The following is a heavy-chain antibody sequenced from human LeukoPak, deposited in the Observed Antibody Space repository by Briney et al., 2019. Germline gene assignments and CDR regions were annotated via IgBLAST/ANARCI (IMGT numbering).Heavy chain of an antibody. CDR1: GFTFSSYS. D-gene: IGHD5-24*01. CDR2: ISSSSSYI. Sequence: KTGGSLRLSCAASGFTFSSYSMNWVRQAPGKGLEWVSSISSSSSYIYYADSVKGRFTISRDNSKNTLYLQMNSLRAEDTAVYYCAAESRWLLVDYWGQGTLVTVSS. CDR3: AAESRWLLVDY. J-gene: IGHJ4*02. V-gene: IGHV3-21*01.